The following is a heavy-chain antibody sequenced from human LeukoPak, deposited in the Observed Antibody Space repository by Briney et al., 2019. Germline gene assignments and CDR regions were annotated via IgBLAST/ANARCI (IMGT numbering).Heavy chain of an antibody. J-gene: IGHJ3*02. CDR3: AKDGYDSSGYSGTFDI. D-gene: IGHD3-22*01. V-gene: IGHV3-30*18. CDR1: GFTFSSYG. CDR2: ISYDGSNK. Sequence: GRSLRLSCAASGFTFSSYGMHWVRQAPGKGLEWVAVISYDGSNKYYADSVKGLFTISRDNSNNTLYLQMNSLRAEDTAFFYCAKDGYDSSGYSGTFDIWGQGTRVTVSS.